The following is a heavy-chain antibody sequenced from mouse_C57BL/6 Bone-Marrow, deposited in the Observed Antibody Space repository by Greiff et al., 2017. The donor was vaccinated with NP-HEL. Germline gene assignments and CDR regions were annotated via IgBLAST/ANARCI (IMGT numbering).Heavy chain of an antibody. CDR3: ARQIAFGSSHYFDY. J-gene: IGHJ2*01. Sequence: QVQLQQPGAELVMPGASVKLSCKASGYTFTSYWMHWVKQRPGQGLEWIGEIDPSDSYTNYIQKFKGKSTLTVDKSSSTAYMQLSSLTSEDSAVYYCARQIAFGSSHYFDYWGQGTTLTVSS. V-gene: IGHV1-69*01. D-gene: IGHD1-1*01. CDR1: GYTFTSYW. CDR2: IDPSDSYT.